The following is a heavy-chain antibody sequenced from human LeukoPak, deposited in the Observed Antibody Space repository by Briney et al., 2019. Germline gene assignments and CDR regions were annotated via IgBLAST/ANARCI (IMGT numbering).Heavy chain of an antibody. J-gene: IGHJ4*02. V-gene: IGHV3-23*01. CDR2: ISGSGSLT. Sequence: GGSLRLSCAASGFTFSTYAMSWVRQAPGKGLEWVSSISGSGSLTYYAGSVKGRFTISRDNSKNTLYLRMNSLRVEDTAVYYCAKDRPNCYDSSGHYYRRDGDYWGQGTLVTVSS. D-gene: IGHD3-22*01. CDR1: GFTFSTYA. CDR3: AKDRPNCYDSSGHYYRRDGDY.